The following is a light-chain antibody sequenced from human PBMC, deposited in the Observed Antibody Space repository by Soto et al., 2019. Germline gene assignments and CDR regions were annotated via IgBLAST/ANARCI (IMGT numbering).Light chain of an antibody. CDR1: SSNIGAHYY. J-gene: IGLJ3*02. CDR3: QSYDSSLSGSV. Sequence: QSVLTQPPSVSGAPGQRVTISCTVSSSNIGAHYYIHWYQQLPGTAPKLLIYGNSNRPSGVPDRFSGSKSGTSASLAITGLQAEEEADYSCQSYDSSLSGSVFGGGTQLTVL. CDR2: GNS. V-gene: IGLV1-40*01.